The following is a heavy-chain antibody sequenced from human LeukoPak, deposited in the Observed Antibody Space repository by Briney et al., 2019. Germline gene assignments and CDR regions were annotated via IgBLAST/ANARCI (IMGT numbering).Heavy chain of an antibody. CDR3: ARVHYDILTGYYGYFDY. CDR1: GFTFSDYY. D-gene: IGHD3-9*01. V-gene: IGHV3-11*04. CDR2: ISSSGSTI. J-gene: IGHJ4*02. Sequence: GGSLRLSCAASGFTFSDYYMSWIRQAPGKGLEWVSYISSSGSTIYYADSVRGRFTISRDNAKNSLYLQMNSLRAEDTAVYYCARVHYDILTGYYGYFDYWGQGTLVTVSS.